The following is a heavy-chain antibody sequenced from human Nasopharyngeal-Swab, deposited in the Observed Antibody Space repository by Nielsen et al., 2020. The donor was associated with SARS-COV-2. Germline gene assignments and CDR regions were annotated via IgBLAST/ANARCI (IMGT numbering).Heavy chain of an antibody. J-gene: IGHJ4*02. Sequence: ASVKVSCKASGYTFTSYGISWVRQAPGQGLEWMGIINPSGGSTSYAQKSQGRVTMTRDTSTSTVYLELSSLRSEDTAVYYCARGGRGYYDSSGYYFDYWGQGTLVTVSS. CDR1: GYTFTSYG. CDR3: ARGGRGYYDSSGYYFDY. D-gene: IGHD3-22*01. V-gene: IGHV1-46*01. CDR2: INPSGGST.